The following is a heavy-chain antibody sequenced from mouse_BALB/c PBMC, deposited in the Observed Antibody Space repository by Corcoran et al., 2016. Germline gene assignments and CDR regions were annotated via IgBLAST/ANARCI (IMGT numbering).Heavy chain of an antibody. J-gene: IGHJ4*01. V-gene: IGHV8-12*01. CDR2: IYWDDDK. CDR1: GFSLSTSGMG. CDR3: ARTISYYAMDY. Sequence: QVTLKESGPGILQPSQTLSLTCSFSGFSLSTSGMGVSWIRQPSGKGLEWLAHIYWDDDKRYTPSLKSRLTISKDTSSNQVFLKITSVDTADTATYYCARTISYYAMDYWGQGTSVTVSS.